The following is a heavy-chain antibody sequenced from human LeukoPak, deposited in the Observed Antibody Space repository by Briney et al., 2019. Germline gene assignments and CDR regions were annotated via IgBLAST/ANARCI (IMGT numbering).Heavy chain of an antibody. CDR3: ARVADYYGSGSYFPFDY. D-gene: IGHD3-10*01. V-gene: IGHV1-69*04. CDR2: IIPILGIA. J-gene: IGHJ4*02. CDR1: GGTFSSYA. Sequence: GASVKVSCKASGGTFSSYAISWVRQAPGQGLEWMGRIIPILGIANYAQKFQGRVTITADKSTSTAYMELSSLRSEDTAVYYCARVADYYGSGSYFPFDYWGQGTLVTVSS.